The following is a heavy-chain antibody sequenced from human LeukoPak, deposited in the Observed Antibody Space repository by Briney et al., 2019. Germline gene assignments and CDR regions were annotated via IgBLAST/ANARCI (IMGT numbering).Heavy chain of an antibody. CDR2: IYHSGST. D-gene: IGHD3-16*02. V-gene: IGHV4-61*02. CDR1: GGSISSGSYY. J-gene: IGHJ5*02. CDR3: ARVGVMITFGGVIVPNWFDP. Sequence: SQTLSLTCTVSGGSISSGSYYWSWIRQPAGKGLEWIGSIYHSGSTYYNPSLKSRVTISVDTSKNQFSLKLSSVTAADTAVYYCARVGVMITFGGVIVPNWFDPWGQGTLVTVSS.